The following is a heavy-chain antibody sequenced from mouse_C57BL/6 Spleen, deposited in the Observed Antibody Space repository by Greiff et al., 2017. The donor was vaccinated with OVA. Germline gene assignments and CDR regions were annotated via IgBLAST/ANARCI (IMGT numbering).Heavy chain of an antibody. Sequence: QVQLQQPGAELVRPGSSVKLSCKASGYTFTSYWMDWVKQRPGQGLEWIGNIYPSDSATHYNQKFKDKATLTVDKSSSTAYMQLSSLTSEDSAVYYVERHWYWAMDYWGQGTSVTVSS. J-gene: IGHJ4*01. CDR2: IYPSDSAT. D-gene: IGHD1-1*02. V-gene: IGHV1-61*01. CDR3: ERHWYWAMDY. CDR1: GYTFTSYW.